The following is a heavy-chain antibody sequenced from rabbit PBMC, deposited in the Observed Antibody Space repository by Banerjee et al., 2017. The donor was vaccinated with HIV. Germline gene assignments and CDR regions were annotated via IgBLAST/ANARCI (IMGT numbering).Heavy chain of an antibody. V-gene: IGHV1S47*01. CDR3: VRAGGPNNL. Sequence: QEQLEESGGGLVKPGGTLTLTCKAPGIDFSSNAICWVRQAPGKGLEWIGTIYAGSGSAYYASWVNGRFTISLDNAQNTVFLQMTSLTAADTATYFCVRAGGPNNLWGPGTLVTVS. D-gene: IGHD4-1*01. J-gene: IGHJ4*01. CDR1: GIDFSSNA. CDR2: IYAGSGSA.